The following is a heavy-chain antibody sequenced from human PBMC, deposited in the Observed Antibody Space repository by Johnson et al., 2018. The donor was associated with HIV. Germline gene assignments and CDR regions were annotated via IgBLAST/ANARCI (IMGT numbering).Heavy chain of an antibody. CDR3: TKNREPANYDALDV. CDR2: ISGSCGST. J-gene: IGHJ3*01. D-gene: IGHD1-26*01. Sequence: VQLVESGGGLVQPGGSLRLSCAASGFNFSNYAMTSVLQAPGQGLEWVSSISGSCGSTYFADPVKDRFTISRYNSKNTLYLQMSSLTAEDTAVYYCTKNREPANYDALDVWGQVTMVTVSS. V-gene: IGHV3-23*04. CDR1: GFNFSNYA.